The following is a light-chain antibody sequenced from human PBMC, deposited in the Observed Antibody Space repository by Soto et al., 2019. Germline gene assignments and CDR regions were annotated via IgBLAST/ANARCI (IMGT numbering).Light chain of an antibody. Sequence: DIQMTQSPSTLSASVGDRVTITCRASQSISSWLAWYQQKPGKDPKLLIYNASSLESGVPSRFSGSGSGTEFTLTISSLQPDDFATYYCQQYNSYWTFGQGTKVEIK. CDR1: QSISSW. CDR2: NAS. V-gene: IGKV1-5*03. CDR3: QQYNSYWT. J-gene: IGKJ1*01.